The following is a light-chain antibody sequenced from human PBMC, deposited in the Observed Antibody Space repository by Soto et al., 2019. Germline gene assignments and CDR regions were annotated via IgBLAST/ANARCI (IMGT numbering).Light chain of an antibody. J-gene: IGLJ2*01. CDR2: DVS. V-gene: IGLV2-14*01. CDR1: SSDVGGYNY. Sequence: QSALTQPASVSGSPGQSITISCTGTSSDVGGYNYVSWYQQNPGKAPKLMIYDVSNRPSGISNRFSGSKSGNTASLTISGLLAEDEADYYCSSYTSSRLVVFGGGTQLTVL. CDR3: SSYTSSRLVV.